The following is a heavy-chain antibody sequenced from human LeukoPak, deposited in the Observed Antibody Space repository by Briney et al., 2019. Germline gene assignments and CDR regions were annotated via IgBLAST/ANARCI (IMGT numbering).Heavy chain of an antibody. CDR2: INTNTGNP. J-gene: IGHJ6*02. D-gene: IGHD3-10*01. Sequence: ASVQVSCKASGYTFTSYAMNWVRQAPGQGLEWMGWINTNTGNPTYAQGFTGRFVFSLDTSVSTAYLQISSLKAEDTAVYYCAREYYYGSGSYYKSYYYYGMDVWGQGTTVTVSS. V-gene: IGHV7-4-1*02. CDR1: GYTFTSYA. CDR3: AREYYYGSGSYYKSYYYYGMDV.